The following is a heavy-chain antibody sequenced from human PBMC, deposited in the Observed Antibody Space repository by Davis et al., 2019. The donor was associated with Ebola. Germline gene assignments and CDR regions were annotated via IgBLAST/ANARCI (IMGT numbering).Heavy chain of an antibody. Sequence: ASVKVSCKASGYTFTSSVIAWVRQAPGQGLEWMGWINPNSGGTNYAQKFQGWVTMTRDTSISTAYMELSRLRSDDTAVYYCARDGLHYYYGMDVWGQGTTVTVSS. CDR2: INPNSGGT. J-gene: IGHJ6*02. CDR3: ARDGLHYYYGMDV. CDR1: GYTFTSSV. V-gene: IGHV1-2*04.